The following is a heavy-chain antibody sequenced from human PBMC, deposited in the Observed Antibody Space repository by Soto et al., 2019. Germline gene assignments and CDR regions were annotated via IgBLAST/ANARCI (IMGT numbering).Heavy chain of an antibody. J-gene: IGHJ6*02. CDR3: AKDRGYSSSFAYYYYGMDV. D-gene: IGHD6-6*01. V-gene: IGHV3-30*18. Sequence: GGSLRLSCEASGFTFSSSGMHWVRQAPGKGLEWVAVISYDGRNKYHADSVKGRFTISRDNSKNTLDLQMNSLRAEDTVVYYCAKDRGYSSSFAYYYYGMDVWGQGTTVTVSS. CDR1: GFTFSSSG. CDR2: ISYDGRNK.